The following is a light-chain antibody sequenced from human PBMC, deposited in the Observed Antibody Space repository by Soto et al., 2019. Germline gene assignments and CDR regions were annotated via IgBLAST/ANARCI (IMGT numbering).Light chain of an antibody. V-gene: IGKV1-27*01. Sequence: DLQMTQSPSSLSASVGDRVTITCRASQGISNYLAWYQQKPGKAPKLLIYAASTLQSGVPSRFSGSGSGTDFTLTISSLQPEDVATYYCQKYYSAPPETFGQGTKVEIK. CDR3: QKYYSAPPET. J-gene: IGKJ1*01. CDR1: QGISNY. CDR2: AAS.